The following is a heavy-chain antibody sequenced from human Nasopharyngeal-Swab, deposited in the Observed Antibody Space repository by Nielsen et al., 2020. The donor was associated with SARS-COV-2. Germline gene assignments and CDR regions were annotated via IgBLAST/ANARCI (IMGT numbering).Heavy chain of an antibody. CDR2: ISGSGGST. CDR3: AKDRDSGSYNPTLP. V-gene: IGHV3-23*01. J-gene: IGHJ4*02. CDR1: GFTFTTYW. Sequence: GGSLRLSCATSGFTFTTYWMSWVRQAPGKGLEWVSAISGSGGSTYYADSVKGRFTISRDNSKNTLYLQMNSLRAEDTAVYYCAKDRDSGSYNPTLPWGQGTLVTVSS. D-gene: IGHD1-26*01.